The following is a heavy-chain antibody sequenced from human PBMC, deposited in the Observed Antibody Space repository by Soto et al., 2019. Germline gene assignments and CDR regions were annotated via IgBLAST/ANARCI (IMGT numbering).Heavy chain of an antibody. J-gene: IGHJ4*02. CDR1: GGSISSYY. D-gene: IGHD1-26*01. V-gene: IGHV4-59*01. Sequence: QVQLQESGPGLVKPSETLSLTCTVSGGSISSYYWSWIRQPPGKGLEWIGYIYYRGSTNYNPSLKSRVTKSVDTSNNQFSLKLSAVTAADTAVYYCAADSGSYYFGYWGQGTLVTVSS. CDR2: IYYRGST. CDR3: AADSGSYYFGY.